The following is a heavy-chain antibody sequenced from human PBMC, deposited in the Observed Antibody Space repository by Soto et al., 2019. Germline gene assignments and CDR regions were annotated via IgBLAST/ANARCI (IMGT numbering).Heavy chain of an antibody. CDR3: ARGQYYYDSSGPQYYFDY. D-gene: IGHD3-22*01. V-gene: IGHV4-30-4*01. CDR2: IYYSGST. Sequence: SETLSLTCTVSGGSISSGDYYWSWIRQPPGKGLEWIGYIYYSGSTYYNPSLKSRVTISVDTSKTQFSLKLSSVTAADTAVYYCARGQYYYDSSGPQYYFDYWGQGTLVTVSS. J-gene: IGHJ4*02. CDR1: GGSISSGDYY.